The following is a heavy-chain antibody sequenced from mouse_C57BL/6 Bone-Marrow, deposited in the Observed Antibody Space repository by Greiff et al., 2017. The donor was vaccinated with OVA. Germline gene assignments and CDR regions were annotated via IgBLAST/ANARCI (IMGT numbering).Heavy chain of an antibody. CDR3: AKTGGTRDFDY. CDR1: GYTFTDYY. V-gene: IGHV1-77*01. D-gene: IGHD4-1*01. Sequence: VQLQQSGAELVKPGASVKISCKASGYTFTDYYINWVTQRPGQGLEWLGKIGPGSGSTYYNEKLKGKATLTADKSSSTAYMQLSSLTSEDSAVYFCAKTGGTRDFDYWGKGTTLTVSS. J-gene: IGHJ2*01. CDR2: IGPGSGST.